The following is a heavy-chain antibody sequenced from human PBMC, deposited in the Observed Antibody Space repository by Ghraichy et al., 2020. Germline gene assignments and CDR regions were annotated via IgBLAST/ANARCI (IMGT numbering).Heavy chain of an antibody. Sequence: LSLTCAASGFPFTSFAMHWVRQAPGKGLEWVALISYDGHKKYYADSLKGRFTLSRDNSENTLYLQMDSLRAEDTAVYYCAKDHFGGNFYHFGVDVWGQGTTVTGCS. V-gene: IGHV3-30*18. D-gene: IGHD4-23*01. CDR2: ISYDGHKK. CDR3: AKDHFGGNFYHFGVDV. J-gene: IGHJ6*02. CDR1: GFPFTSFA.